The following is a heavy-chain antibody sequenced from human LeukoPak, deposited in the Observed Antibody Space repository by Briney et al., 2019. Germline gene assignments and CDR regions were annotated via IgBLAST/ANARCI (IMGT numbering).Heavy chain of an antibody. D-gene: IGHD2-2*01. CDR1: GGSFSGYY. V-gene: IGHV4-59*01. J-gene: IGHJ6*03. CDR3: ARLYCSSTSCLNYYYYMDV. CDR2: IYYSGST. Sequence: PSETLSLTCAVYGGSFSGYYWSWIRQPPGKGLEWIGYIYYSGSTNYNPSLKSRVTISVDTSKNQFSLKLSSVTAADTAVYYCARLYCSSTSCLNYYYYMDVWGKGTTVTVSS.